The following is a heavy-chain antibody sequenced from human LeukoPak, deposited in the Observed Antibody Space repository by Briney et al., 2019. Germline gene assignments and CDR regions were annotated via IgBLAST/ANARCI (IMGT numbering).Heavy chain of an antibody. CDR1: GFTFSSVW. J-gene: IGHJ5*02. D-gene: IGHD2-2*01. Sequence: GGSLRLSCAASGFTFSSVWMSWVRQAPGKGLEWVGRIKSKTDGGTTDYAAPVKGRFTISRDDSKNTLYLQMNSLKTEDTAVYYCTTGYCSSTSCYGGEWFDPWGQGTLVTVSS. CDR3: TTGYCSSTSCYGGEWFDP. V-gene: IGHV3-15*01. CDR2: IKSKTDGGTT.